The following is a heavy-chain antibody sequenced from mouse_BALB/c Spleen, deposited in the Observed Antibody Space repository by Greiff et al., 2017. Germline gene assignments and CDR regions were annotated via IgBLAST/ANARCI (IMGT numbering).Heavy chain of an antibody. CDR1: GYAFSSYW. D-gene: IGHD1-1*01. CDR2: IYPGDGDT. V-gene: IGHV1-80*01. J-gene: IGHJ2*01. Sequence: QVQLKQSGAELVRPGSSVKISCKASGYAFSSYWMNWVKQRPGQGLEWIGQIYPGDGDTNYNGKFKGKATLTADKSSSTAYMQLSSLTSEDSAVYFCARLDYGTYWGQGTTLTVSA. CDR3: ARLDYGTY.